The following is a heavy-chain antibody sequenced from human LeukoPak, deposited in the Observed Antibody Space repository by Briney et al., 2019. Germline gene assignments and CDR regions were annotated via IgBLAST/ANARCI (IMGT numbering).Heavy chain of an antibody. V-gene: IGHV3-23*01. D-gene: IGHD2-2*03. CDR1: GFTFSTYA. CDR3: AKHGYCSGISCFFDF. Sequence: GGSLRLSCAASGFTFSTYAMTWVRQAPGKGLEWVSAISGSGPYTFYTDSVKGRFTISRDSSKNTLYLQMNSLRAEDTALYYCAKHGYCSGISCFFDFWGQGTQVTVSS. J-gene: IGHJ4*02. CDR2: ISGSGPYT.